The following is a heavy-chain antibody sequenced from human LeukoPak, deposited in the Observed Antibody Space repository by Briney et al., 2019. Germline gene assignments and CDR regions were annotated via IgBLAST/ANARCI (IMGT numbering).Heavy chain of an antibody. CDR1: GYTFTSYG. CDR2: ISAYNGNT. J-gene: IGHJ4*02. CDR3: ARDRGAFSGSYDLDY. V-gene: IGHV1-18*01. D-gene: IGHD1-26*01. Sequence: ASVKVSCKASGYTFTSYGISWVRQAPGQGLEWMGWISAYNGNTNYAQKLRGRVTMTTDTSTSTAYMELRSLRSDDTAVYYCARDRGAFSGSYDLDYWGQGTLVTVSS.